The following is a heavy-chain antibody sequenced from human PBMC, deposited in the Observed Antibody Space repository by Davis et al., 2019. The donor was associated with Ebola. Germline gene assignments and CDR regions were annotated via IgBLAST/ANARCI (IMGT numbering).Heavy chain of an antibody. CDR3: ARGDDSSGYLYYYGMDV. V-gene: IGHV3-30*04. J-gene: IGHJ6*02. CDR2: IWYDGSRK. D-gene: IGHD3-22*01. CDR1: GFTFSSYA. Sequence: GGSLRLSCAASGFTFSSYAMHWVRQAPDKGLEWVAVIWYDGSRKYYGDSVKGRFTISRDNSNNLLYLQMNSLRAEDTAVYYCARGDDSSGYLYYYGMDVWGQGTTVTVSS.